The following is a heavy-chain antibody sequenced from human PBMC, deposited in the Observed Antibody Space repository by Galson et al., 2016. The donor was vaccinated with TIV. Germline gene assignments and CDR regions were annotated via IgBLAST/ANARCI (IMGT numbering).Heavy chain of an antibody. CDR3: AKFSGTYHNQYFFDY. CDR2: ISWNSRNI. CDR1: GFTFEDYA. J-gene: IGHJ4*02. V-gene: IGHV3-9*01. D-gene: IGHD5-12*01. Sequence: SLRLSCAASGFTFEDYAMHWVRQIPGKGLEWVSGISWNSRNIAYAESVKGRVTISRYNAKSSVYLQMNSLRAEDSAIYYCAKFSGTYHNQYFFDYWGQGTLVTVSS.